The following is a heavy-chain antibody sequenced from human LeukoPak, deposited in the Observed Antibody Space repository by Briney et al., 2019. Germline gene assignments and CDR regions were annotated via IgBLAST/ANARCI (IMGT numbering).Heavy chain of an antibody. J-gene: IGHJ1*01. V-gene: IGHV1-2*02. CDR1: GYTFTGYY. Sequence: ASVKVTCKASGYTFTGYYMHWVRQAPGQGLEWMGWINPNSGGTNYAQKFQGRVTMTRDTSISTAYMELSRLRSDDTAVYYCARDGVGYYDSSGYYYFQHWGQGTLVTVSS. CDR2: INPNSGGT. CDR3: ARDGVGYYDSSGYYYFQH. D-gene: IGHD3-22*01.